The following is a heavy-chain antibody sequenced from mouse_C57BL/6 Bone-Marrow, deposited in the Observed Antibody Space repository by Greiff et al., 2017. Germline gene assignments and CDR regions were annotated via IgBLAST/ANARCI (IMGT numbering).Heavy chain of an antibody. CDR3: SIDSAWTLDY. J-gene: IGHJ4*01. D-gene: IGHD3-2*01. CDR2: IYPGSGNT. V-gene: IGHV1-76*01. CDR1: GYTFTDYY. Sequence: VQVVESGAELVRPGASVKLSCKASGYTFTDYYLNWVKQRPGQGLEWIARIYPGSGNTYYTEKFKGKATLTADKSSSTAYMQLSSLTSEDPAVSSCSIDSAWTLDYWGQGTSVTVSS.